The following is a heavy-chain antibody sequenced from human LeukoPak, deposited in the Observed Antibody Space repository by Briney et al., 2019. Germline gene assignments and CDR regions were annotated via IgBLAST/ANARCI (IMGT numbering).Heavy chain of an antibody. CDR2: MNPNSGNT. Sequence: ASVKVSCKASGYTFTSYDINWVRQATGQGLEWMGWMNPNSGNTGYAQKFQGRVTMTRNTSISTAYMELSSLRSEDTAVYYCARGPDPYSGYDPGYFDYWGQGTLVTVSS. CDR3: ARGPDPYSGYDPGYFDY. D-gene: IGHD5-12*01. V-gene: IGHV1-8*01. CDR1: GYTFTSYD. J-gene: IGHJ4*02.